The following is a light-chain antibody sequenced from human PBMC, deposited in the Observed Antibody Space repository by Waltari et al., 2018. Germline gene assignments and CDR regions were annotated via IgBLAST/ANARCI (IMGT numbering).Light chain of an antibody. Sequence: QSALTQPASVSGSPGQSITIPCPGSSSDVGGYNYLSWYQQHPGKAPKLMIYEVTNRPSGVSNRFSGSKSGNTASLTISGLQADDEADYYCSSSTSSFTLVLFGGGTKVTVL. CDR1: SSDVGGYNY. V-gene: IGLV2-14*01. J-gene: IGLJ2*01. CDR3: SSSTSSFTLVL. CDR2: EVT.